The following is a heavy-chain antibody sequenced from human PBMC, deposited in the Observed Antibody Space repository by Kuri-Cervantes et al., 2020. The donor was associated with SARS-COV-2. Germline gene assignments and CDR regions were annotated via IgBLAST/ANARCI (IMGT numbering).Heavy chain of an antibody. CDR1: GFTFSSYW. Sequence: GESLKISCAASGFTFSSYWMHWVRQATGKGLEWVSAIGTAGDTYYPGSVKGRFTISRDNAKNSLYLQMNSLRAEDTAVYYCARDRPSNYYGSGSSLDAFDIWGQGTMVTVSS. V-gene: IGHV3-13*04. J-gene: IGHJ3*02. CDR2: IGTAGDT. CDR3: ARDRPSNYYGSGSSLDAFDI. D-gene: IGHD3-10*01.